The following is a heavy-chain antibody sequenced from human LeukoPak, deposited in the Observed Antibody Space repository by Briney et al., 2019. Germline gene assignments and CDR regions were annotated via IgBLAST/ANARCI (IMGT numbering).Heavy chain of an antibody. Sequence: PSETLSLTCTVSGGSISSYYWSWLRQPPGKGLEWIGYIYYSGSTNYNPSLKSRVTISVDTSKNQFSLKLSSVTAADTAVYYCARDTRDYGFDYWGQGTLVTVSS. V-gene: IGHV4-59*01. CDR1: GGSISSYY. J-gene: IGHJ4*02. D-gene: IGHD4-17*01. CDR3: ARDTRDYGFDY. CDR2: IYYSGST.